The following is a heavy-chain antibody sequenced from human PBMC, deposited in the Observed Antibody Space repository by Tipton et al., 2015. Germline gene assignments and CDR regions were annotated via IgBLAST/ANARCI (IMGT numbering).Heavy chain of an antibody. J-gene: IGHJ4*02. CDR1: GFTFSRYS. V-gene: IGHV3-21*01. CDR3: AKDGVEGYFDY. Sequence: SLRLSCAASGFTFSRYSMNWVRQAPGKGLEWVSSIRSSSSYTYYAESVKGRFTISRGNAKSSLYLQMNSLRAEDTAVYYCAKDGVEGYFDYWGQGTLVTVSS. D-gene: IGHD1-1*01. CDR2: IRSSSSYT.